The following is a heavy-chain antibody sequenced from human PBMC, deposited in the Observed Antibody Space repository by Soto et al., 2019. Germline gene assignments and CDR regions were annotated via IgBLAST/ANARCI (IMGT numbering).Heavy chain of an antibody. CDR1: GYSFTSYW. D-gene: IGHD6-25*01. J-gene: IGHJ4*02. Sequence: GESLKISCKGSGYSFTSYWIGWARQMPWKGLEWMGRIDPSDSYTNYSPSFQGHVTISADKSISTAYLQWSSLKASDTAMYYCARQRASSDDNFDYWGQGTLVTVSS. CDR2: IDPSDSYT. V-gene: IGHV5-10-1*01. CDR3: ARQRASSDDNFDY.